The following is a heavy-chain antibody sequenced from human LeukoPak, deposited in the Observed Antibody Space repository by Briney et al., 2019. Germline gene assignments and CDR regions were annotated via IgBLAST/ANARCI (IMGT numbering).Heavy chain of an antibody. CDR2: ISSSGSTI. D-gene: IGHD3-10*02. V-gene: IGHV3-48*03. Sequence: PGGSLRLYCAASGFTFSSYEMNWVRQAPGKGLGWVSYISSSGSTIYYADSVKGRFTISRDNAKNSLYLQMNSLRAEDTAVYYCAELGITMIGGVWGKGTTATISS. CDR1: GFTFSSYE. CDR3: AELGITMIGGV. J-gene: IGHJ6*04.